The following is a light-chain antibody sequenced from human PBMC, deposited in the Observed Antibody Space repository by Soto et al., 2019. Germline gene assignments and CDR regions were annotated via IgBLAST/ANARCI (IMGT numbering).Light chain of an antibody. CDR1: QSVRSN. CDR2: GAS. J-gene: IGKJ2*01. V-gene: IGKV3-15*01. Sequence: EIVMTQSPATLSVSPGERATLSCRASQSVRSNLAWYQQKPGQAPRLLIYGASTRATRIPARFSGSGSGTEFTLTISSLQSGDFAVYYCQQYNNWPPSYTFGQGTKLEIK. CDR3: QQYNNWPPSYT.